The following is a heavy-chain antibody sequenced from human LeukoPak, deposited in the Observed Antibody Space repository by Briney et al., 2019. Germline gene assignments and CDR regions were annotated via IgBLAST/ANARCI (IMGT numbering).Heavy chain of an antibody. CDR3: ARLDNNAWYYAFDI. Sequence: SETLSLTCTVSGGSISSSSYYWGWIRQPPGKVLEWIGSIHYSGSTYYNPSLKSRVTISVDTSKNQFSLKLSSVTAADTAVYCCARLDNNAWYYAFDIWSQGTMVTVSS. J-gene: IGHJ3*02. V-gene: IGHV4-39*01. CDR2: IHYSGST. D-gene: IGHD6-19*01. CDR1: GGSISSSSYY.